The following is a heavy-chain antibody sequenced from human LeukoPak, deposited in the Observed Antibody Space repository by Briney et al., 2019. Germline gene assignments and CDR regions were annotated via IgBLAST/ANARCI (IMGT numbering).Heavy chain of an antibody. J-gene: IGHJ4*02. CDR1: GVTFDDYG. CDR3: ARGFRNGPFAC. CDR2: INRTGGST. Sequence: PWGSLRLSCEASGVTFDDYGMSWVRQPPGKGLEWVSGINRTGGSTYYPYSVKGGFTISSDKAKNSHFLQMNSLRVEDTALYYCARGFRNGPFACWGQGTLVTVSS. V-gene: IGHV3-20*04. D-gene: IGHD2-8*01.